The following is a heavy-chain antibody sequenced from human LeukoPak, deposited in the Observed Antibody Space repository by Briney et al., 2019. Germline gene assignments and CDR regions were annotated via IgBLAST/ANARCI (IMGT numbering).Heavy chain of an antibody. Sequence: PGGSLRLSCAASGFTFSSHSMNWVRQAPGKGLEWVSSISSSSSYIYYADSVKGRFTISRDNAKNSLYLQMNSLRAEDTAVYYCARDREYSSSSGSFDYWGQGTLVTVSS. CDR2: ISSSSSYI. V-gene: IGHV3-21*01. J-gene: IGHJ4*02. CDR3: ARDREYSSSSGSFDY. CDR1: GFTFSSHS. D-gene: IGHD6-6*01.